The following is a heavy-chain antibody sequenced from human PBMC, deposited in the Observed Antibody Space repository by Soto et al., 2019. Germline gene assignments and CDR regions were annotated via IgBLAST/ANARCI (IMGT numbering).Heavy chain of an antibody. CDR1: GDIFSGYS. CDR2: IIPLFGST. J-gene: IGHJ4*02. CDR3: ARDLGTGYESGDY. Sequence: QVQLVQSGAEVKKPGSSVKVSCTASGDIFSGYSISWVRQAPGQGLEWMGGIIPLFGSTNYAPKFQGRVTITADQSTNTGYMELSSLKSEHTAVYYCARDLGTGYESGDYWGQGTLVTVSS. D-gene: IGHD5-12*01. V-gene: IGHV1-69*12.